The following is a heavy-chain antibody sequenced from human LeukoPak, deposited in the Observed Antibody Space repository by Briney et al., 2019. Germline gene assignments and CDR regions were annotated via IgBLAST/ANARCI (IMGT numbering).Heavy chain of an antibody. CDR2: IYYSGTT. CDR1: GDSISSSNYY. V-gene: IGHV4-39*02. D-gene: IGHD3-10*01. J-gene: IGHJ4*02. Sequence: PSETLSLTCSVSGDSISSSNYYWGWIRQPPGKGLEWIGSIYYSGTTYYNPSLKSRVTISVDTSKNHFSLKLSSVSAADTAVYYCVSGYYHGSADYWGQGTLVTVSS. CDR3: VSGYYHGSADY.